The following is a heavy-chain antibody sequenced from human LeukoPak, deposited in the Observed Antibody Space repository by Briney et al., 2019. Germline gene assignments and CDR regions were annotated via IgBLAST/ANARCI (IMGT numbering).Heavy chain of an antibody. D-gene: IGHD6-19*01. J-gene: IGHJ4*02. Sequence: GGSLRLSCAASGFTFSSYGMHWVRQAPGKGLEWVAFIRYDGSNKYYADSVKGRFTISRDNSKNTLYLQTNSLRAEDTAVYYCAKGRFVSGWYFDYWGQGTLVTVSS. CDR3: AKGRFVSGWYFDY. CDR1: GFTFSSYG. V-gene: IGHV3-30*02. CDR2: IRYDGSNK.